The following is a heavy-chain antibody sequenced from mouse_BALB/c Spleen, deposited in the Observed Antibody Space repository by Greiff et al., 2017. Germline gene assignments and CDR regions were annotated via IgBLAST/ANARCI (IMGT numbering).Heavy chain of an antibody. Sequence: QVQLKQPGAELVRPGASVKLSCKASGYTFTSYWINWVKQRPGQGLEWIGNIYPSDSYTNYNQKFKDKATLTVDKSSSTAYMQLSSPTSEDSAVYYCTRGSRYAMDYWGQGTSVTVSS. CDR3: TRGSRYAMDY. J-gene: IGHJ4*01. V-gene: IGHV1-69*02. CDR1: GYTFTSYW. D-gene: IGHD3-1*01. CDR2: IYPSDSYT.